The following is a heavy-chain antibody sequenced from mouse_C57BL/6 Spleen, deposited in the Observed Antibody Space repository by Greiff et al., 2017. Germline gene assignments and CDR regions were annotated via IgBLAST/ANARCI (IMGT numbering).Heavy chain of an antibody. CDR1: GYAFSSSW. V-gene: IGHV1-82*01. D-gene: IGHD2-4*01. CDR3: ARFYDYDIYYAMDY. CDR2: IYPGDGDT. Sequence: VQLQQSGPELVKPGASVKISCKASGYAFSSSWMNWVKQRPGKGLEWIGRIYPGDGDTNYNGKVKGKATLTADKSSSTAYMQLSSLTSEDSAVYFCARFYDYDIYYAMDYWGQGTSVTVSS. J-gene: IGHJ4*01.